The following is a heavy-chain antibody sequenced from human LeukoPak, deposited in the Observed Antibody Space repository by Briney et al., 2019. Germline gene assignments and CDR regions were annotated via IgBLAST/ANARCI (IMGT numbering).Heavy chain of an antibody. Sequence: SETLSLTCTVSGGSMTTHHWNWIRQTPGKGLEWIGYVFDSGRTKENPSLKSRVTLSADTSKNQLSLRLSSVSAADTAVYYCTTIKRGNIFGYFDFWGQGILVTVSS. V-gene: IGHV4-59*11. CDR3: TTIKRGNIFGYFDF. D-gene: IGHD5-18*01. CDR2: VFDSGRT. J-gene: IGHJ4*02. CDR1: GGSMTTHH.